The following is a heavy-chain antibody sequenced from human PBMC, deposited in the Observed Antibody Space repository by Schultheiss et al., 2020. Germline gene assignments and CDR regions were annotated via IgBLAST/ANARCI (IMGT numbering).Heavy chain of an antibody. J-gene: IGHJ6*02. D-gene: IGHD4-11*01. CDR3: ARDGQSNYDYYYYGMDV. V-gene: IGHV3-21*01. Sequence: GESLKISCAASGFTFSSYSMNWVRQAPGKGLEWVSSISSSSSYIYYADSVKGRFTISRDNAKNSLYLQMNSLRAEDTAVYYCARDGQSNYDYYYYGMDVWGQGTTVTVSS. CDR2: ISSSSSYI. CDR1: GFTFSSYS.